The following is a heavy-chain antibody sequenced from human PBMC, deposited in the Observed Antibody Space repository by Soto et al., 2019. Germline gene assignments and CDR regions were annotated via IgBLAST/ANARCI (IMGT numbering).Heavy chain of an antibody. D-gene: IGHD3-3*01. CDR2: ISSSSFTI. V-gene: IGHV3-48*01. J-gene: IGHJ4*02. CDR3: ARGRWGDTIFGVVSPFDY. CDR1: GFRFSDYS. Sequence: GGSLRLSCAASGFRFSDYSMNWVRQAPGRGLEWVSYISSSSFTIHYADSVEGRFAISSHNSKNFLYLQMNSLRAEDTAVYYCARGRWGDTIFGVVSPFDYWGQGTLVTV.